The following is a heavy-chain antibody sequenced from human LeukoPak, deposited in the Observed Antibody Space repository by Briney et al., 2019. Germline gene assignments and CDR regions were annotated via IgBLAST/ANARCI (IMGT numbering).Heavy chain of an antibody. CDR3: AREERHYDSSGYPEG. D-gene: IGHD3-22*01. CDR1: GGSFSGYY. CDR2: INHSGST. J-gene: IGHJ4*02. Sequence: SETLSLTCAVYGGSFSGYYWSWIRQPPGKGLEWIGEINHSGSTNYNPSLKSRVTISVDTSKNQFSLNLSSVTAADTAVYYCAREERHYDSSGYPEGWGQGTLVTVSS. V-gene: IGHV4-34*01.